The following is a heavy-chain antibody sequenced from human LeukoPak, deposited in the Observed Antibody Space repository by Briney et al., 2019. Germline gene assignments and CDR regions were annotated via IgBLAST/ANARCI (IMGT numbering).Heavy chain of an antibody. D-gene: IGHD6-6*01. CDR3: AKGLYSSSSYFDY. CDR1: GFTFSSYV. Sequence: PGGSLRLSCAASGFTFSSYVMSWVRQAPGKGLEWVSAISDSGGSTFYADSVEGRFTISRDNSKNTLYLQMNSLRAEDTAVYYCAKGLYSSSSYFDYWGQGTLVTVS. J-gene: IGHJ4*02. CDR2: ISDSGGST. V-gene: IGHV3-23*01.